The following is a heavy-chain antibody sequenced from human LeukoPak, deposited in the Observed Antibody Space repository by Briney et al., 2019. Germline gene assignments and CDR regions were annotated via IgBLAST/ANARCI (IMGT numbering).Heavy chain of an antibody. V-gene: IGHV3-23*01. CDR3: AKASSSWYSDFDY. Sequence: QPGGSLRLPCAASGFSLNNYAMNWARQATGKGLEWVSAISASGGTTYNSDSVKGRFTISRDSAKNTLYLQINSLRAEDSAVYYCAKASSSWYSDFDYWGRGTLVTVSS. CDR1: GFSLNNYA. CDR2: ISASGGTT. D-gene: IGHD6-13*01. J-gene: IGHJ4*02.